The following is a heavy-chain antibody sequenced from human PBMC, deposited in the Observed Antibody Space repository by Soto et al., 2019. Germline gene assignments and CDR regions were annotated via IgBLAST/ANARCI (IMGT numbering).Heavy chain of an antibody. J-gene: IGHJ6*02. V-gene: IGHV3-21*06. D-gene: IGHD3-9*01. CDR3: ARDGADYDILTGYYDYYYHGMDV. CDR2: ISTSSSAI. CDR1: GFAFRSYG. Sequence: PGGSLRLSCVASGFAFRSYGMNWVRQAPGKGLEWVSSISTSSSAIYYTDSVKGRFTISRDNARNSLYLQMKSLRAEDTAVYFCARDGADYDILTGYYDYYYHGMDVWGHGTTVTVSS.